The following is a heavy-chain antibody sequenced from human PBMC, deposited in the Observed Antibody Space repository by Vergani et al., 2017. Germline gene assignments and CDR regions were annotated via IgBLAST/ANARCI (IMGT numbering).Heavy chain of an antibody. CDR1: GYTFNGYY. CDR3: ARGWSGYSTSWYFDF. V-gene: IGHV1-2*02. J-gene: IGHJ4*02. Sequence: QVQLVQSGTEVKKPGASVKVSCKASGYTFNGYYIHWVRQAPGQGLEYIGWIDPNSDGTNYAQKFQCRVTMTRDTSISTAYMELSRLRSDDTAVYYCARGWSGYSTSWYFDFWGQGTLVTVSS. CDR2: IDPNSDGT. D-gene: IGHD6-13*01.